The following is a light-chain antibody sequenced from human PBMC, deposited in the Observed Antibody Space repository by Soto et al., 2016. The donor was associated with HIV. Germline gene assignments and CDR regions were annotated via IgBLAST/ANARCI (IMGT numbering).Light chain of an antibody. CDR2: AAM. Sequence: DIQMTQSPSSLPGSTGDRVSITCRASQDIYNYLAWYQQKPGKVPRLLISAAMNLESGVPSRFRGSGSGTEFTLTITSLQPEDIATYYCQKYNGVITFGGGTKVEI. V-gene: IGKV1-27*01. CDR3: QKYNGVIT. CDR1: QDIYNY. J-gene: IGKJ4*01.